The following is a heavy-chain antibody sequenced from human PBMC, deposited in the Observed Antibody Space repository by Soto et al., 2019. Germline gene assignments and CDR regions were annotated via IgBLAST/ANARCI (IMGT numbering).Heavy chain of an antibody. CDR1: GFTLSGYS. D-gene: IGHD3-22*01. J-gene: IGHJ4*02. V-gene: IGHV3-21*01. CDR3: ARDPHLTYYYDSSGYYPFDY. Sequence: GGPLRLSWPASGFTLSGYSMNWVRKAPGKGREWVSSISSSSSYIYYADSVKGRFTISRDNAKNSLYLQMNSLRAEDMAVYYCARDPHLTYYYDSSGYYPFDYWGQGTLVTVSS. CDR2: ISSSSSYI.